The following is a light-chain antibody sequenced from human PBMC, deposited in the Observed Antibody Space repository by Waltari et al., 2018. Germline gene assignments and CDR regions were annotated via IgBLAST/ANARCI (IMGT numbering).Light chain of an antibody. CDR3: CSYAGSSIFVV. CDR1: SSDIGSYNL. Sequence: QSALTQPASVSGSPGQSITISCTGTSSDIGSYNLVSWYQQHPGKAPKLLNYEGSKRPSGVSNRFSGSKSGNTASLTSSGLQTEDEADYYCCSYAGSSIFVVFGGGTKLTVL. J-gene: IGLJ2*01. V-gene: IGLV2-23*03. CDR2: EGS.